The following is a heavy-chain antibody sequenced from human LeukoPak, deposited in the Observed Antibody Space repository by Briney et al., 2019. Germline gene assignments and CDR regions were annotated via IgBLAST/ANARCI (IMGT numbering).Heavy chain of an antibody. Sequence: GGSLRLSCAASGFTFSSYAMSWVRQAPGKGLEWVSAISGSGGSTYYADSVKGRFTISRDNSKNTLYLQMNSLRAEDTAVYYCAKGPALRCLEWSHPFFFDYWGQGTLVTVSS. D-gene: IGHD3-3*01. V-gene: IGHV3-23*01. CDR2: ISGSGGST. CDR3: AKGPALRCLEWSHPFFFDY. J-gene: IGHJ4*02. CDR1: GFTFSSYA.